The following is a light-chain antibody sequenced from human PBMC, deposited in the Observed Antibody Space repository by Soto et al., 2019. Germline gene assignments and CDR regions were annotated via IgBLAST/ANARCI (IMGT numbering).Light chain of an antibody. CDR2: EVT. Sequence: QSALTQPASLSASPGQSITISCTGSSNDVGGYNFVSWYQQHPGKAPKLLIYEVTNRPSGISDRFSGSRSGNTASLTISGLQPEYEAEYYCGSYTSTDSLIFGGGTKLTVL. J-gene: IGLJ2*01. CDR3: GSYTSTDSLI. CDR1: SNDVGGYNF. V-gene: IGLV2-14*01.